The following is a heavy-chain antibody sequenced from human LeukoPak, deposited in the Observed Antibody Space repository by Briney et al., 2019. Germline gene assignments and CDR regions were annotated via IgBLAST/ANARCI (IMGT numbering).Heavy chain of an antibody. CDR3: ARPYDILTGYLYFDY. V-gene: IGHV5-51*01. J-gene: IGHJ4*02. CDR1: GYSFNSYW. D-gene: IGHD3-9*01. Sequence: GESLKISCKGSGYSFNSYWIGWVRQMPGKGLEWMGIIYPGDSDTRYSPSFQGQVTISADKSISTAYLQWSSLKASDTAMYYCARPYDILTGYLYFDYWGQGTLVTVSS. CDR2: IYPGDSDT.